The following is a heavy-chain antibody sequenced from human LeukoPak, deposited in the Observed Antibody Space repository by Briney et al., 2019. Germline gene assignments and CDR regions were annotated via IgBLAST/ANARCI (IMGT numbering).Heavy chain of an antibody. V-gene: IGHV3-11*04. Sequence: PGGSLRLSCAASGFTFSDYYMTWIRQAPGKGLEWVSYISSSANTIHYADSVKGRFTISRDNAKDSLYLQMNSLRAEDTAVYYCARDVNFRFDYWGQGTLVTVSS. J-gene: IGHJ4*02. CDR2: ISSSANTI. CDR1: GFTFSDYY. CDR3: ARDVNFRFDY.